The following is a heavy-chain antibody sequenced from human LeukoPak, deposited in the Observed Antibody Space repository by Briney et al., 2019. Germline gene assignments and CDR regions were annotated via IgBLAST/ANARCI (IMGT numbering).Heavy chain of an antibody. CDR3: AKDLRLGELSSSFDY. V-gene: IGHV3-9*01. D-gene: IGHD3-16*02. J-gene: IGHJ4*02. Sequence: PGGSLRLSCAASGFTFNNYGMTWVRQAPGKGLEWVSGISWNSGSIGYADSVKGRFTISRDNAKNSLYLQMNSLRAEDTALYYCAKDLRLGELSSSFDYWGQGTLVTVSS. CDR1: GFTFNNYG. CDR2: ISWNSGSI.